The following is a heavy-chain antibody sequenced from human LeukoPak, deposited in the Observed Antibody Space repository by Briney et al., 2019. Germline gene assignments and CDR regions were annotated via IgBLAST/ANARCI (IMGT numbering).Heavy chain of an antibody. D-gene: IGHD1-26*01. CDR1: GYTFTSYG. CDR2: ISAYNGNT. CDR3: ARDRWELLSWFDP. J-gene: IGHJ5*02. V-gene: IGHV1-18*01. Sequence: ASVKVSCKASGYTFTSYGISWVRQAPGQGLEWMGRISAYNGNTNYAQKLQGRVTMTTDTSTSTAYMELRSLRSDDTAVYYCARDRWELLSWFDPWGQGTLVAVSS.